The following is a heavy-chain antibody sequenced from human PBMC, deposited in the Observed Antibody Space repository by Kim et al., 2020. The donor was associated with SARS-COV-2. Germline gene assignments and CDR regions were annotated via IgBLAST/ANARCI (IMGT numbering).Heavy chain of an antibody. CDR1: GFTFSSYA. J-gene: IGHJ4*02. D-gene: IGHD3-9*01. Sequence: GGSLRLSCAASGFTFSSYAMHWVRQAPGKGLEWVAVISYDGSNKYYADSVKGRFTISRDNSKNTLYLQMNSLRAEDTAVYYCARNVLRYFDWLETGHFDYWGQGTLVTVSS. CDR2: ISYDGSNK. V-gene: IGHV3-30*04. CDR3: ARNVLRYFDWLETGHFDY.